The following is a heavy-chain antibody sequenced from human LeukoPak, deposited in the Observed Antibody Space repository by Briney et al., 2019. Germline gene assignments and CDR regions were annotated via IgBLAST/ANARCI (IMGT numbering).Heavy chain of an antibody. D-gene: IGHD6-13*01. V-gene: IGHV1-18*01. CDR2: IRNDNGNR. CDR1: GYTFRDYG. CDR3: ASSPLGIAAAGLGWFDP. J-gene: IGHJ5*02. Sequence: ASVKVSCKTSGYTFRDYGITWVRQAPGQGLEWMGWIRNDNGNREYAQKIQGRVTMTRDTSTSTAYMELSSLRSEDTAVYYCASSPLGIAAAGLGWFDPWGQGTLVTVSS.